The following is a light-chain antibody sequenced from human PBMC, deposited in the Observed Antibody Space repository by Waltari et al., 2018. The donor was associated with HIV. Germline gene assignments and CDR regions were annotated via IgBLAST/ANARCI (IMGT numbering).Light chain of an antibody. CDR3: ASYAGRNTLV. CDR1: ASDVGAYNY. CDR2: EVF. V-gene: IGLV2-8*01. Sequence: QSALTQPPSASGSPGQSVTISCTGKASDVGAYNYVAWYQQPPGKPPKLIIYEVFKRPSGVPDLFSGSKSGNTASLTVSGLQAEDEANYYCASYAGRNTLVFGGGTKLTVL. J-gene: IGLJ2*01.